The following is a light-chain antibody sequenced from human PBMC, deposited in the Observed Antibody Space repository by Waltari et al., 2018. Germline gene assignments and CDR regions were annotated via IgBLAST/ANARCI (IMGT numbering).Light chain of an antibody. V-gene: IGKV3-15*01. J-gene: IGKJ2*01. CDR1: QNIKTK. Sequence: LVMTQSPATLSVSLGDKATLSCRASQNIKTKLAWYQQKPGQAPRLLVFGASTRATGIPDRFSGSGSGTDFTLTIGSLQSEDFAVYYCHQYDNWPPTFGQGTKLDIK. CDR2: GAS. CDR3: HQYDNWPPT.